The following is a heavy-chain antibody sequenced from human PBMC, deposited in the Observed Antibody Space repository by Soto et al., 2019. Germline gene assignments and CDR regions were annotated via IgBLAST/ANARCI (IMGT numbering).Heavy chain of an antibody. V-gene: IGHV1-18*01. CDR1: GYTFTSYG. D-gene: IGHD4-17*01. CDR3: AGERSTVTTYFDY. CDR2: ISAYNGNT. J-gene: IGHJ4*02. Sequence: QVQLVQSGAEVKKPGASVKVSCKASGYTFTSYGISWVRQAPGQGLGWMGWISAYNGNTNYAQKLQGRVTMTTDTSTSTAYTERRSRSSDAPAVYYCAGERSTVTTYFDYWGQGTLVTVSS.